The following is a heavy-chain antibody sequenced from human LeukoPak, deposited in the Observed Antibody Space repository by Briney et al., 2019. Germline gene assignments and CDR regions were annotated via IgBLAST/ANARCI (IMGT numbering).Heavy chain of an antibody. CDR1: GGTFSSYA. Sequence: SVKVSCKASGGTFSSYAISWVRQAPGQGLEWMGRIIPILDISNYAQKFQGGVTITADKSTSTAYMELSSLRSEDTAVYFCARDAVYCSSTSCFVFWGQGTLVTVSS. CDR2: IIPILDIS. CDR3: ARDAVYCSSTSCFVF. D-gene: IGHD2-2*01. J-gene: IGHJ4*02. V-gene: IGHV1-69*04.